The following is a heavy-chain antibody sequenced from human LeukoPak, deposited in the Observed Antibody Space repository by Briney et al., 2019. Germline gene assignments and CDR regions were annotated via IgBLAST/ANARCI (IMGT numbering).Heavy chain of an antibody. Sequence: PGGSLRLSRAASGFTLTIYAMSWVRQDPGKGRECVSASSCSGGRTHYADSVKGRFTISRDNSKNSLYVRIYSLRAEDTAVYYCAFRGYSRSWYPLRYWRRGTLASVCS. CDR1: GFTLTIYA. D-gene: IGHD6-13*01. CDR3: AFRGYSRSWYPLRY. V-gene: IGHV3-23*01. CDR2: SSCSGGRT. J-gene: IGHJ4*02.